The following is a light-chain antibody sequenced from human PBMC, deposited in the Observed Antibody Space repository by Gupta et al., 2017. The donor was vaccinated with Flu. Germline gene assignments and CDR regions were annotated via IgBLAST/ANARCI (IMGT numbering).Light chain of an antibody. J-gene: IGKJ4*01. CDR1: QSVTTK. Sequence: GEWATLSCRASQSVTTKLAWYQHKHGQAPRLLIYGASTRASGVPARFRGSGSGTEFTLTISSLQAEDFAVYHCQQYNNWPLTFGGGTKVEIK. CDR2: GAS. V-gene: IGKV3-15*01. CDR3: QQYNNWPLT.